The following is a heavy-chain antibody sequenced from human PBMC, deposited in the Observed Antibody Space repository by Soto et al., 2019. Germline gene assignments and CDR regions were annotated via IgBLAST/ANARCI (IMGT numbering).Heavy chain of an antibody. CDR2: TYYRSKWYS. D-gene: IGHD3-22*01. V-gene: IGHV6-1*01. CDR3: ARELGSGFPFDY. J-gene: IGHJ4*02. CDR1: GDSVSSNRAA. Sequence: QVQLRQSGPGLVKPSQTLSLTCAISGDSVSSNRAAWNWIRLSPSRGLEWLGRTYYRSKWYSDYAVSVRGRITISPDTSTNQFSLQFNSVTPEDTAVYYCARELGSGFPFDYWGQGTLVTVSS.